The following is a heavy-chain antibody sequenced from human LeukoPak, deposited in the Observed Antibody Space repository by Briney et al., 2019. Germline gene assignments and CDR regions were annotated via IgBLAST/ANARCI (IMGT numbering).Heavy chain of an antibody. D-gene: IGHD5-12*01. V-gene: IGHV3-30*18. CDR3: AKVPVATDYYYYGMDV. Sequence: GGSLRLSCAASGFTFSSYGMHWVRQAPGKGLEWVAVISYDGSNKYYADSVKGRFTISRDNSKNTLYLQMNSLRAEDTAVYYCAKVPVATDYYYYGMDVWGQGTTVTVSS. CDR1: GFTFSSYG. J-gene: IGHJ6*02. CDR2: ISYDGSNK.